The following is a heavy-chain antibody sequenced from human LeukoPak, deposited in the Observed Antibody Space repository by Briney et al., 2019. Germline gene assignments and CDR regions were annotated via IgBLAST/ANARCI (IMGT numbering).Heavy chain of an antibody. J-gene: IGHJ4*02. D-gene: IGHD5-12*01. V-gene: IGHV1-18*01. CDR2: INGYNGNT. CDR1: GYTFNSYG. CDR3: AREEATITVAAAGGIDY. Sequence: ASVKVSCKASGYTFNSYGISWVRQAPGQGLEWMGWINGYNGNTKYAQKLQGRVATITDTSTSTAYMELMSLRTDATPVYYCAREEATITVAAAGGIDYWGQGTMVTVSS.